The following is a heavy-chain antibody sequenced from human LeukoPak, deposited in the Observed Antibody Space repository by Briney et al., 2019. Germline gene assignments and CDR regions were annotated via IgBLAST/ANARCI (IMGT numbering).Heavy chain of an antibody. V-gene: IGHV3-23*01. CDR2: ISGSGGST. CDR1: GFTFSSYA. J-gene: IGHJ4*02. CDR3: AKDKGDYVWGSYRPDY. D-gene: IGHD3-16*02. Sequence: GGSLRLSCAASGFTFSSYAMSWVRQAPGKGLEWVSAISGSGGSTYYADSVKGRFTISRDNSKNTLYLQMNSLRAEDTAVYYCAKDKGDYVWGSYRPDYWGQGTLVTVSS.